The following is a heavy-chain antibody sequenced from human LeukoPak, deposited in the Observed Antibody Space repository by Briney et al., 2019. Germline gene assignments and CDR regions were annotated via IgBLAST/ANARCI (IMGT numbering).Heavy chain of an antibody. D-gene: IGHD6-19*01. CDR3: ARTPSSGWYYFDY. CDR2: IKQDGSEK. Sequence: GGSLRLSCAASGFTFSSYAMSWVRQAPGKGLVWVANIKQDGSEKYYVDSVKGRFTISRDNAKNSLYLQMNSLRAEDTAVYYCARTPSSGWYYFDYWGQGTLVTVSS. CDR1: GFTFSSYA. V-gene: IGHV3-7*01. J-gene: IGHJ4*02.